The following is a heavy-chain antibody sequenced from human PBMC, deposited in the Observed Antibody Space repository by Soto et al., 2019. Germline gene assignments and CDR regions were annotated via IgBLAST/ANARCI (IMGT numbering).Heavy chain of an antibody. J-gene: IGHJ5*02. CDR2: IKSKTDGGTT. D-gene: IGHD4-17*01. CDR1: GFTFSNAW. Sequence: GGSLRLSCAASGFTFSNAWMSWVRQAPGKGLEWVGRIKSKTDGGTTDYAAPVKGRFTISRDDSKNTLYLQMNSLKTEDTAVYYCTTDTTVTTADKRFDPWGRGTLVTVSS. V-gene: IGHV3-15*01. CDR3: TTDTTVTTADKRFDP.